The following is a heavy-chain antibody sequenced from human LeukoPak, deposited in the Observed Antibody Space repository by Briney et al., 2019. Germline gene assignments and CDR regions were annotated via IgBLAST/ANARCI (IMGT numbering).Heavy chain of an antibody. J-gene: IGHJ4*02. CDR3: ARFSRYGDYFDY. CDR2: ISAYNGNT. CDR1: GYTFTSYG. V-gene: IGHV1-18*01. Sequence: ASVKVSCKASGYTFTSYGISWVRQAPGQGLEWMGWISAYNGNTNYAQKLQGRVTMTTDTSTRTAYMELRSLRSDDTAVYYCARFSRYGDYFDYWGQGTLVTVSS. D-gene: IGHD4-17*01.